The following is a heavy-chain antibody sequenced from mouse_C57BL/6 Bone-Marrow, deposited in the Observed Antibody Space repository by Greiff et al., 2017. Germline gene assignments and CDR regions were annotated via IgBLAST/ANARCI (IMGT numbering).Heavy chain of an antibody. J-gene: IGHJ4*01. CDR2: ISSGGSTI. CDR1: GFTFSDYG. CDR3: TKEYYCDVDY. D-gene: IGHD1-1*01. V-gene: IGHV5-17*01. Sequence: EVQLQQSGGGLVKPGGSLKLSCAASGFTFSDYGMHWVRQAPEKGLEWVAYISSGGSTIYYADTVKGRFTISRDNAKNTLFLQMTSLRSEDTAVFCCTKEYYCDVDYWGQGTSVTVSS.